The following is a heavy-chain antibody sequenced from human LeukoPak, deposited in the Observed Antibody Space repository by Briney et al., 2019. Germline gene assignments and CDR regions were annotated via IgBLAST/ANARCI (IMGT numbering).Heavy chain of an antibody. CDR3: ARHDRGSGSPCYFDY. D-gene: IGHD3-10*01. CDR1: GFTFSSYA. Sequence: GGSLRLSCAASGFTFSSYAMSWVRQAPGKGLEWVAAISGGGGSTYYADPVKGRSTISRDNSKNTLYLQMNSLSADDTAVFYCARHDRGSGSPCYFDYWGQGTLVTVSP. V-gene: IGHV3-23*01. CDR2: ISGGGGST. J-gene: IGHJ4*02.